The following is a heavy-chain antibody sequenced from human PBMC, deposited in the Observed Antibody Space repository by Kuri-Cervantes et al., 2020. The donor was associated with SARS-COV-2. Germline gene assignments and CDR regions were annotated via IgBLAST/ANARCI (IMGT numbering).Heavy chain of an antibody. Sequence: SCTVSGDSISSDGHFWTWIRQPPGKGLEWIGYIYSSGTSHYNPSLESRVTISVDTSKNKFSLNLSSVTAADTAVYYCARDTRLGCSGTSCYSFFDYWGQGTLVTVSS. D-gene: IGHD2-2*01. V-gene: IGHV4-31*02. CDR3: ARDTRLGCSGTSCYSFFDY. J-gene: IGHJ4*02. CDR1: GDSISSDGHF. CDR2: IYSSGTS.